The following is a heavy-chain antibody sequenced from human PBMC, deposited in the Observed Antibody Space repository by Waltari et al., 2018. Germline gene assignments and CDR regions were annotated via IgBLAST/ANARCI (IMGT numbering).Heavy chain of an antibody. CDR1: GVSLLNYD. Sequence: EVQLVQSGGGLVQPGGSLRLSCEVSGVSLLNYDMHWLRQAPGKDREWSSFISSSGDDRFYADSVKGRFTISRDTANNSLYLQMTSLRAEDTAIYFCTSSSHGPFDPWGQGTLVSVSS. J-gene: IGHJ5*02. CDR2: ISSSGDDR. CDR3: TSSSHGPFDP. D-gene: IGHD2-2*01. V-gene: IGHV3-48*03.